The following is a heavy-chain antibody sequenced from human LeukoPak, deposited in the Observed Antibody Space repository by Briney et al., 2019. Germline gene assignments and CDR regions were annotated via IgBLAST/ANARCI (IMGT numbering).Heavy chain of an antibody. D-gene: IGHD2-2*02. V-gene: IGHV3-7*01. CDR2: IKQDGSEK. CDR1: GFTFSSYW. Sequence: PGGSLRLSCAASGFTFSSYWMSWVRQAPGKGLEWVANIKQDGSEKYYVDSVKGRFTISRDNAKNSLYLQMNSLRAEDTAVYYCARDPRRDCTGCYKDYWGQGTLVTVSS. CDR3: ARDPRRDCTGCYKDY. J-gene: IGHJ4*02.